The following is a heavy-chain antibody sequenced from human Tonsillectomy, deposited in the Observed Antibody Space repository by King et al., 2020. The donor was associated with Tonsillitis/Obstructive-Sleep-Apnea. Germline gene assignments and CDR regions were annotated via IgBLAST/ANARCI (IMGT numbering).Heavy chain of an antibody. D-gene: IGHD6-19*01. Sequence: VQLVESGGGLIQPGGSLRLSCAASGFTVSSSYMNWVRQAPGKGLEWVSLIYSGGSTYYADSVKGRFTISRDNSKNTLYLQMNSLRGEDTAVYYCARDLIAVAGTRAFDIWGQGTMVTVSS. V-gene: IGHV3-53*01. CDR1: GFTVSSSY. CDR3: ARDLIAVAGTRAFDI. J-gene: IGHJ3*02. CDR2: IYSGGST.